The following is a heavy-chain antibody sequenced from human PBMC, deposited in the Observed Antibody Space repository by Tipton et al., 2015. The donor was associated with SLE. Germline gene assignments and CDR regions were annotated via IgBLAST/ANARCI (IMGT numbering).Heavy chain of an antibody. J-gene: IGHJ4*02. V-gene: IGHV4-59*11. Sequence: LRLSCTVSGGSISSHYWSWIRQPPGKGLEWIGYIYYSGSTNYNPSLKSRVTISVDTSKKQFSLHLRSVTAADTAVYYCARWGYDSSFYYWGQGTLVTVSS. CDR2: IYYSGST. CDR3: ARWGYDSSFYY. D-gene: IGHD3-22*01. CDR1: GGSISSHY.